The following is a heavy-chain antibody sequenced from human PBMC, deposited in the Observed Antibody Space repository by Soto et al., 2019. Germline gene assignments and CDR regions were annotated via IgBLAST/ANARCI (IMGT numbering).Heavy chain of an antibody. CDR3: ARSLGETTSLFDY. CDR2: INPSSGTT. Sequence: QVQLVQSGAEMKQPGASVKLSCQASGYIFIHCFMHWVRQAPGQGLEWMGGINPSSGTTTYAQKFQGRVTVTRDTSKSTVHKELSSLGSGDTAMYYCARSLGETTSLFDYWGQGSLVTVSA. V-gene: IGHV1-46*01. J-gene: IGHJ4*02. D-gene: IGHD1-26*01. CDR1: GYIFIHCF.